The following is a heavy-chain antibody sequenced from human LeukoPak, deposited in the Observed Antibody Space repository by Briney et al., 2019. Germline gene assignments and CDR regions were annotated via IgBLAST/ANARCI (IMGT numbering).Heavy chain of an antibody. D-gene: IGHD3-16*01. CDR2: ISSSSSYI. Sequence: GGSLRLSCAASGFTFSSYSMNWVRQAPGEGLEWVSSISSSSSYIYYADSVKGRFTISRDNAKNSPYLQMNSLRAEDTAVYYCASDPEVIGGASDYYYGMDVWGKGTTVTVSS. CDR1: GFTFSSYS. V-gene: IGHV3-21*01. J-gene: IGHJ6*04. CDR3: ASDPEVIGGASDYYYGMDV.